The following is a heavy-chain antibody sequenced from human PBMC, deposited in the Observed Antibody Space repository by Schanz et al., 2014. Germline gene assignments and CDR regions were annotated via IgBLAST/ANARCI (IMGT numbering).Heavy chain of an antibody. CDR1: GYTFTSYY. V-gene: IGHV1-46*01. J-gene: IGHJ6*03. Sequence: QGQLVQSGAEVKKPGASVKVSCEASGYTFTSYYIHWFRQAPGQGLEWMGLINPSIGNTNYAQKFRGRVTMTRDTSTSTAYMELSSLRSEDTAVYYCARAPVTVGPYHYYMDVWGKGTTVAVSS. CDR2: INPSIGNT. CDR3: ARAPVTVGPYHYYMDV. D-gene: IGHD4-17*01.